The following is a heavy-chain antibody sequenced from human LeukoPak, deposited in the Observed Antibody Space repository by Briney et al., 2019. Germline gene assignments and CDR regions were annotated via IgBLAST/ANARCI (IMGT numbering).Heavy chain of an antibody. CDR1: GYTFTGYD. CDR2: INPNSGGT. J-gene: IGHJ6*03. Sequence: ASVKVSCKASGYTFTGYDMHWVRQAPGQGLEWMGRINPNSGGTNYAQKFQARVTMTRDTSISTAYMELSRLRSDDPAVYYCARTPRTAARPYYYYYMDVWGKGTTVTVSS. D-gene: IGHD6-6*01. V-gene: IGHV1-2*06. CDR3: ARTPRTAARPYYYYYMDV.